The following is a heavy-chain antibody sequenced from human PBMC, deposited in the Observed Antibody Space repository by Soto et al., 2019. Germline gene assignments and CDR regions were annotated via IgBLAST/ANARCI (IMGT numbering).Heavy chain of an antibody. Sequence: QVQLVESGGGVVQPGRSLRLSCAASGFTFSSYGMHWVRQAPGKGLEWVAVISYDGSNKYYADSVKGRFTISRDNSKNTLYLQMNSLRAEDTAVYYCAKAPYYYGSGRYYYYGMDVWGQGTRSPSP. CDR3: AKAPYYYGSGRYYYYGMDV. D-gene: IGHD3-10*01. CDR2: ISYDGSNK. V-gene: IGHV3-30*18. J-gene: IGHJ6*02. CDR1: GFTFSSYG.